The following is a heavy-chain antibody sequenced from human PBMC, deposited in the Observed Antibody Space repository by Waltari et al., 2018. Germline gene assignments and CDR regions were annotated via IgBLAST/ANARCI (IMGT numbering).Heavy chain of an antibody. CDR2: IIPILGIA. J-gene: IGHJ4*02. D-gene: IGHD3-22*01. CDR1: GGTFSSYT. Sequence: QVQLVQSGAEVKKPGSSVKVSCKASGGTFSSYTISWVRQAPGQGLEWMGRIIPILGIANYAQKFQGRVTITADKSTSTAYMELSSLRSEDTAVYYCAKTVYYYDSSGYYGTYYFDYWGQGTLVTVSS. CDR3: AKTVYYYDSSGYYGTYYFDY. V-gene: IGHV1-69*02.